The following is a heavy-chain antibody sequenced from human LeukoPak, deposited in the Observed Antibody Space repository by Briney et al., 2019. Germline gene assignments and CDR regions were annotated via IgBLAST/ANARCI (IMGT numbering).Heavy chain of an antibody. CDR2: IYYSGST. Sequence: SQTLSLTCSVSGGSISSGGYYWCWIRQPPGKGLEWIGYIYYSGSTYYNPSLKSRVTISVDTSKNQFSLKLSSVTAADTAVYYCARDLREGVADGIFYYWGQGTLVTVSS. CDR3: ARDLREGVADGIFYY. CDR1: GGSISSGGYY. V-gene: IGHV4-31*03. J-gene: IGHJ4*02.